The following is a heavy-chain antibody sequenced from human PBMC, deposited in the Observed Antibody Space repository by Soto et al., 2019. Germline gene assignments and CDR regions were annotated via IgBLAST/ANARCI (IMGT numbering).Heavy chain of an antibody. CDR3: GRDRSLAS. J-gene: IGHJ5*02. Sequence: PGGSLRLSCAASGFNFNDYYMSWIRQAPGKGLEYMAYISRLNHYKNYADSVKGRFTISRDNAKKSLYLQMNSLRADDTAVYFCGRDRSLASWGQGTQVTVSS. CDR1: GFNFNDYY. V-gene: IGHV3-11*06. CDR2: ISRLNHYK.